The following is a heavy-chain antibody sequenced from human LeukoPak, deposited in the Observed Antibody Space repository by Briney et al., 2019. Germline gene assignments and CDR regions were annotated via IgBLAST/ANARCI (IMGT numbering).Heavy chain of an antibody. CDR3: ASAYDSSGYYPFDY. J-gene: IGHJ4*02. CDR1: GGSISSSSYY. Sequence: SETLSLTCTVSGGSISSSSYYWGWIRQPPGKGLEWIGSIYYSGSTYYSPSLKSRVTISVDTSKNQFSLKLSSVTAADTAVYYCASAYDSSGYYPFDYWGQGTLATVSS. V-gene: IGHV4-39*01. D-gene: IGHD3-22*01. CDR2: IYYSGST.